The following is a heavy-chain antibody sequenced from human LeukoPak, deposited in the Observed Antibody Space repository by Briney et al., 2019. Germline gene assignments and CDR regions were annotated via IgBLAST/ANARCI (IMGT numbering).Heavy chain of an antibody. Sequence: SETLSLTCTVSGGSISSYYWSWIRQPPGKGLEWIGNIYYSGSTYYNPSLKSRVTISVDTSKNQFSLKLSSVTAADTAVYYCASGVDTAMVTWWYWGQGTLVTVSS. CDR1: GGSISSYY. D-gene: IGHD5-18*01. CDR2: IYYSGST. J-gene: IGHJ4*02. CDR3: ASGVDTAMVTWWY. V-gene: IGHV4-59*04.